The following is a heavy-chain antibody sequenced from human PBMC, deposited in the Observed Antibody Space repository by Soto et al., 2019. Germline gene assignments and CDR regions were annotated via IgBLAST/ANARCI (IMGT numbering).Heavy chain of an antibody. J-gene: IGHJ4*02. Sequence: QVQLVQSGTEVKKTGASVRVSCRASGYTFSSYGISWVRQAPGQGLEWVGWVRGDNGDTNSAPKFLGRVTLTSDTSTRTAYRDLDSLRSDDTAVYYCSRDLRSTEAYFDFWGQGTLVSVSS. V-gene: IGHV1-18*01. CDR3: SRDLRSTEAYFDF. CDR1: GYTFSSYG. D-gene: IGHD4-17*01. CDR2: VRGDNGDT.